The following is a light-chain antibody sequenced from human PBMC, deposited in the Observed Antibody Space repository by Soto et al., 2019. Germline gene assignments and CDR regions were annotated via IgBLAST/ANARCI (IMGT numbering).Light chain of an antibody. V-gene: IGKV3-11*01. CDR3: QQRSNWPGT. CDR1: QSVSSY. Sequence: EIVLTQSPATVSLSPGERATISCRASQSVSSYLAWYQQKPGQAPRLLIYDASNRATGIPARFSGSGSGTDFTLTISSLEPEDFAVYYCQQRSNWPGTFGPGTKVDI. J-gene: IGKJ3*01. CDR2: DAS.